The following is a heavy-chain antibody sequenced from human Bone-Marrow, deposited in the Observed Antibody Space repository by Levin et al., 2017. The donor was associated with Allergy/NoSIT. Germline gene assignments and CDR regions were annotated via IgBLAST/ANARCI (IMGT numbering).Heavy chain of an antibody. Sequence: SETLSLTCTVSGGSIRRSGDFFWSWVRLPPGKDLEWIGYIYYSGTTRYKASLKSRVSMSVDMSKNQFSLKLTSVTAADTAVYYCARLYGAGSHFDSWGQGSLVTVSS. CDR2: IYYSGTT. J-gene: IGHJ4*02. CDR1: GGSIRRSGDFF. CDR3: ARLYGAGSHFDS. D-gene: IGHD3-10*01. V-gene: IGHV4-30-4*01.